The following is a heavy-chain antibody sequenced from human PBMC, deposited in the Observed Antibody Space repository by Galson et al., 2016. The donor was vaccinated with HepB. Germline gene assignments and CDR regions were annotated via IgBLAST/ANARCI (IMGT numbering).Heavy chain of an antibody. CDR1: GYAFTGYF. V-gene: IGHV1-2*06. J-gene: IGHJ4*02. Sequence: SVKVSCKASGYAFTGYFIHWVRQAPGQGLEWMGRINPYTGGTYYAQKFQGRVTMTRDTSISTAYMELSSLRSDDTAVYYCARVGSRVPLSYFEHWGQGTLVTVSS. CDR3: ARVGSRVPLSYFEH. D-gene: IGHD1-26*01. CDR2: INPYTGGT.